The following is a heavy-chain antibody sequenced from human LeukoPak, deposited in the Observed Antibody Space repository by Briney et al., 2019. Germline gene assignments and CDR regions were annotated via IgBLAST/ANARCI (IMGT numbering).Heavy chain of an antibody. CDR2: IYYSGST. CDR3: ARDNYYDSRVPFDY. Sequence: SQTLSLTCTVSGGSISSGDYYWSWIRQPPGKGLEWIGYIYYSGSTYYNPSLKSRVTVSVDTSKNQFSLKLSSVTAADTAVYYCARDNYYDSRVPFDYWGQGTLVTVSS. J-gene: IGHJ4*02. CDR1: GGSISSGDYY. D-gene: IGHD3-22*01. V-gene: IGHV4-30-4*08.